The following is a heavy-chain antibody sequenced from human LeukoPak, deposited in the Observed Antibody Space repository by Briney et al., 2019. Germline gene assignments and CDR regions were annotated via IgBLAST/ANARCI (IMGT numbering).Heavy chain of an antibody. V-gene: IGHV5-51*01. D-gene: IGHD6-19*01. CDR2: IYPGDSDT. CDR3: ARRGAVAGTRYEDYYYMDV. CDR1: GYTFTSYW. J-gene: IGHJ6*03. Sequence: GESLKISCEGSGYTFTSYWIAWVRQMPGKGLEWMGIIYPGDSDTRYSPSFQGQVTISADKSISTAYLQWSSLKASDTAMYYCARRGAVAGTRYEDYYYMDVWGKGTTVTISS.